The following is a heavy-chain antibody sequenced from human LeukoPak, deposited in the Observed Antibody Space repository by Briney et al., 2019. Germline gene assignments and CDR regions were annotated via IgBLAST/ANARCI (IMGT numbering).Heavy chain of an antibody. CDR1: GYTFTGHY. CDR2: INPNSGDT. CDR3: ARAVMVRGVTKGDY. D-gene: IGHD3-10*01. J-gene: IGHJ4*02. V-gene: IGHV1-2*02. Sequence: ASVKVSCKASGYTFTGHYIHWVRQAPGQGLEWMGWINPNSGDTSYAQKLQGRVTMTTDTSTSTAYMELRSLRSDDTAVYYCARAVMVRGVTKGDYWGQGTLVTVSS.